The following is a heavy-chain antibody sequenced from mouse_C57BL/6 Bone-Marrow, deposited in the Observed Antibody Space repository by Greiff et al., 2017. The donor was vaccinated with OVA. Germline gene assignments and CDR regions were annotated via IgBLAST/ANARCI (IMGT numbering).Heavy chain of an antibody. Sequence: VKLQQPGAELVKPGASVKLSCKASGYTFTSYWMHWVKQRPGQGLEWIGMIHPNSGSTNYNEKFKIKATLTVDKSSSTAYMQLSSLTSEDSAVYYCARRRLPYAMDYWGQGTSVTVSS. J-gene: IGHJ4*01. D-gene: IGHD2-4*01. V-gene: IGHV1-64*01. CDR2: IHPNSGST. CDR1: GYTFTSYW. CDR3: ARRRLPYAMDY.